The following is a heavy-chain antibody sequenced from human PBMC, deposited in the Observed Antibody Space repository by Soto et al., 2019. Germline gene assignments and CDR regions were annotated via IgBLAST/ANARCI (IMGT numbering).Heavy chain of an antibody. V-gene: IGHV3-30*09. J-gene: IGHJ4*02. D-gene: IGHD2-2*01. CDR2: ISYDGNNE. CDR3: ARDPSTPYRRGPEDH. Sequence: QVHMVESGGGLVQPGRSLRLTCTASGFNFNRFAIHWVRQAPGKGLEWVAVISYDGNNEYVAVPLRDRFAISRDNSQNTVFLQIDDVRVEDTARYYCARDPSTPYRRGPEDHWGQGSLVIVSS. CDR1: GFNFNRFA.